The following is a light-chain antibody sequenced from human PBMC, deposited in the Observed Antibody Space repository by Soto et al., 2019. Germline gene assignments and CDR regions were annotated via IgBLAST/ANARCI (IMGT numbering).Light chain of an antibody. J-gene: IGKJ4*01. V-gene: IGKV3-20*01. CDR3: QQYGNSPLT. CDR1: QSVRSDY. CDR2: GVS. Sequence: DILMTQSPDSLAVSLGERATLSCRASQSVRSDYFAWYQQKPGQAPRVIIFGVSTRATGVPDRFSGSGSGTDFTLTISRLEPEDFALYYCQQYGNSPLTFGGGTKVDIK.